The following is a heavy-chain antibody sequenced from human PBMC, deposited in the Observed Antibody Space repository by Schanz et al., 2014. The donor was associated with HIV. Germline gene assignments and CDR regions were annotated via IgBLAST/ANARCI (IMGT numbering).Heavy chain of an antibody. D-gene: IGHD2-21*02. V-gene: IGHV4-34*01. CDR3: ARGDFGGNSVDY. J-gene: IGHJ4*01. CDR2: LTHSGRT. Sequence: QVQLQQWGAGLLKPSETLSLTCAVYGGSFSGYFWAWIRQPPGKGLEWIGELTHSGRTTYNPSLVGRVTVSLDWSRDQFSLSLHSMSAADAAIYFCARGDFGGNSVDYWGHGNLVTVSA. CDR1: GGSFSGYF.